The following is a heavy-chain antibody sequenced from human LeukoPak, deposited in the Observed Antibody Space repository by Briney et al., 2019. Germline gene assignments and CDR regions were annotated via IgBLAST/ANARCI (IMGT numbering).Heavy chain of an antibody. CDR1: GFTVSNNY. Sequence: GGSLRLSCAVSGFTVSNNYMSWVRQAPGKGLEWVSTISGSGGSTYYADSVKGQFTISRDNSKNTLYLQMNSLRAEDTAVYYCAKGDSSGYYSSFDYWGQGTLVTVSS. CDR2: ISGSGGST. D-gene: IGHD3-22*01. CDR3: AKGDSSGYYSSFDY. V-gene: IGHV3-23*01. J-gene: IGHJ4*02.